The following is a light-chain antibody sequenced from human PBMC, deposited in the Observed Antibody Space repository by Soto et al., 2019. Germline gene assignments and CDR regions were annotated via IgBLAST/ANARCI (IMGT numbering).Light chain of an antibody. CDR3: QQYNNWPPVWT. J-gene: IGKJ1*01. Sequence: EIGVTQSPAPPSVFPREKDTTSLRASQSVSNNLAWYQQKPGQAPRLLIYGASTRATGIPARFSGSGSGTEFTLTISSLQSEDFAVYYCQQYNNWPPVWTFGQGTKVDIK. CDR1: QSVSNN. V-gene: IGKV3-15*01. CDR2: GAS.